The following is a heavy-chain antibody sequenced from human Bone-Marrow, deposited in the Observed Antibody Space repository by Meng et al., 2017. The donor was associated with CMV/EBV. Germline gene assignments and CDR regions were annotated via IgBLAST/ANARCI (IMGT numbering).Heavy chain of an antibody. CDR3: ARSQSGSYSREYYFDY. Sequence: GESLKISCAASGFTFSDYYMNWVRQAPGKGLEWVSSISSSSTIYYADSVKGRFTISRDNAKNSLYLQMNSLRAEDTAVYYCARSQSGSYSREYYFDYWGQGTLVTVSS. CDR2: ISSSSTI. J-gene: IGHJ4*02. V-gene: IGHV3-69-1*02. CDR1: GFTFSDYY. D-gene: IGHD1-26*01.